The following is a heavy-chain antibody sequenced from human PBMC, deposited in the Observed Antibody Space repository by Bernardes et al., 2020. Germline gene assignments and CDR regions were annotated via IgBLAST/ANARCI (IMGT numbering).Heavy chain of an antibody. CDR2: IHHRGGT. CDR1: GGSVDSDGSS. J-gene: IGHJ3*02. D-gene: IGHD2-15*01. Sequence: SEPLYLTCTVSGGSVDSDGSSWSWILQPPGQGLEWIGYIHHRGGTYYNPSLETRLTMSILKSKRQISLKLRSVTAADTAVYYCARGAAAFDIWGQGTVVTVSS. CDR3: ARGAAAFDI. V-gene: IGHV4-30-2*01.